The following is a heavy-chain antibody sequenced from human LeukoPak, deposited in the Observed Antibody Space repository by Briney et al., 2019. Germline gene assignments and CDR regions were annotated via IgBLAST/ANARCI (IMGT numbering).Heavy chain of an antibody. Sequence: GGSLRLSCAASGFTFSSYWMHWVRQAPGKGLVWVSRINSDGSRTTYADSVKGRFTISRDNAKNTLYLQMNSLRAEDTAVYYCASLFLCYGCSRSTDDFDIWGQGTMVTVSS. CDR3: ASLFLCYGCSRSTDDFDI. CDR2: INSDGSRT. J-gene: IGHJ3*02. CDR1: GFTFSSYW. V-gene: IGHV3-74*01. D-gene: IGHD6-6*01.